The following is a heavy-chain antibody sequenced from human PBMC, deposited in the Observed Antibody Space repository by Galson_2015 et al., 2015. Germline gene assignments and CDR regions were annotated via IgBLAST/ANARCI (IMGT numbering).Heavy chain of an antibody. Sequence: SLRLSCAASGFTFSSYSMNWVRQAPGKGLEWVSSISSSSSYIYYADSEKGRFTISRDNAKNSLYLQMNSLRAEDTAVYYCARDAGRGYSYGYITYYGMDVWGQGTTVTVSS. J-gene: IGHJ6*02. D-gene: IGHD5-18*01. CDR3: ARDAGRGYSYGYITYYGMDV. V-gene: IGHV3-21*01. CDR1: GFTFSSYS. CDR2: ISSSSSYI.